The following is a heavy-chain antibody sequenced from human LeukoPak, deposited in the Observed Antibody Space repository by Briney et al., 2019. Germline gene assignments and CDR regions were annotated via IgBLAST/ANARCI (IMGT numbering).Heavy chain of an antibody. CDR1: GFNFGSYS. V-gene: IGHV3-23*01. D-gene: IGHD3-10*01. CDR2: ISADSATT. Sequence: GGSLRLSCAASGFNFGSYSMTWVRQAPGKGVEWVSVISADSATTFYADSVKGRFTISRDNAKNTVFLQMSSLRAEDTALYYCARKSASGNYPLDYWGQGTLVTVSS. CDR3: ARKSASGNYPLDY. J-gene: IGHJ4*02.